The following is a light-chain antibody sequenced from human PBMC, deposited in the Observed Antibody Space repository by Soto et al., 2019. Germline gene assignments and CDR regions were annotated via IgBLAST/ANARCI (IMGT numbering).Light chain of an antibody. CDR3: QQFDKWLS. J-gene: IGKJ4*01. CDR1: QSVTRN. Sequence: EIVMTQSPATLSVSPGERVTLSCRASQSVTRNLAWYQQKPGQAPRLLIYGASTRATGVPARFSGSGSGTEYTLTISSLQSDDSAVYYCQQFDKWLSFGGGTKVEIK. V-gene: IGKV3-15*01. CDR2: GAS.